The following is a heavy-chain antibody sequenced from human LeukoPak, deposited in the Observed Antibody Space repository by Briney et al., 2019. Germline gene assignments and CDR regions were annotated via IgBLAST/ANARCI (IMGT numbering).Heavy chain of an antibody. CDR1: GGSISSSNYY. D-gene: IGHD2/OR15-2a*01. CDR3: AKDSAKKYDDY. CDR2: IYHSGST. V-gene: IGHV4-61*02. J-gene: IGHJ4*02. Sequence: SETLSLTCTVSGGSISSSNYYWNWIRQPAGKGLEWIGRIYHSGSTNYNSSLKSRVTISVDTSKNQFSLKLSSVTAADTAVYYCAKDSAKKYDDYWGQGTLVTVSS.